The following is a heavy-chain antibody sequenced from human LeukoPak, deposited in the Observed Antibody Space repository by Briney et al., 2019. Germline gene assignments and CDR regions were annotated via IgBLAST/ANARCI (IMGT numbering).Heavy chain of an antibody. D-gene: IGHD2-21*02. V-gene: IGHV3-7*01. CDR1: GFTFNSYW. CDR2: IKQDGSEK. Sequence: GGSLRLSCAASGFTFNSYWMSRVRQAPGKGLEWVANIKQDGSEKYYVDSVKGRFTISRDNAKNSLYLQMNSLRAEDTAVYYCARANCGGDCYNNWFDPWGQGTLVTVSS. CDR3: ARANCGGDCYNNWFDP. J-gene: IGHJ5*02.